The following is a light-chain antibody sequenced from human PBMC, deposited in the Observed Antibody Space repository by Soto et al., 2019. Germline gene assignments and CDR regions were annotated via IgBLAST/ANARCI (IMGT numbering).Light chain of an antibody. CDR1: KNDIGVYDF. CDR2: EVV. CDR3: AAWDDSLSRVV. Sequence: QSAVTQPPSASGSPGQSVTISCTGTKNDIGVYDFVSWYQHHPGKAPRLIIYEVVQRPSGVPDRFSGSKSGNTASLTVSGLQAADEADYFCAAWDDSLSRVVFGGGTKLTVL. V-gene: IGLV2-8*01. J-gene: IGLJ2*01.